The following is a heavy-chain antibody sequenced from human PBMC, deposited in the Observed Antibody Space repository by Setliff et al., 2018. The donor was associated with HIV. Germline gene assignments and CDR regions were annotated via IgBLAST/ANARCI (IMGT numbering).Heavy chain of an antibody. J-gene: IGHJ4*02. V-gene: IGHV4-59*01. D-gene: IGHD4-17*01. CDR1: GGSISGYY. Sequence: PSETLSLTCTVSGGSISGYYWSWIRQPPGKGLEWIGYIYYIGNTNYNPSLKGRVTLSVDTSKNQLSLKLSSVTAADTAVYYCARDKDEDYGSTSFDYWGQGILVTVSS. CDR2: IYYIGNT. CDR3: ARDKDEDYGSTSFDY.